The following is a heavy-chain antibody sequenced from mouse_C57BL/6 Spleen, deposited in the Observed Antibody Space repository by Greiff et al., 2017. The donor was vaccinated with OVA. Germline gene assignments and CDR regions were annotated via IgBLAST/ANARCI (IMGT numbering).Heavy chain of an antibody. CDR2: INPNNGGT. J-gene: IGHJ4*01. D-gene: IGHD1-1*01. CDR3: ARFITTVVAGGAMDY. CDR1: GYTFTDYN. V-gene: IGHV1-18*01. Sequence: LMEPGASVKIPCKASGYTFTDYNMDWVKQSHGKSLEWIGDINPNNGGTIYNQKFKGKATLTVDKSSSTAYMELRSLTSEDTAVYYCARFITTVVAGGAMDYWGQGTSVTVSS.